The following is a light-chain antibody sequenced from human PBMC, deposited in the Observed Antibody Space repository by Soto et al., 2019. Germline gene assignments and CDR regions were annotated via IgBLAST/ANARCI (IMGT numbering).Light chain of an antibody. CDR3: SSYAGGNTAV. J-gene: IGLJ2*01. V-gene: IGLV2-23*02. Sequence: QSVLTQPASVSGSPGQSITISCTGTTSDVRTYNLVSWYQQHPDKAPKLMIYEVTKRPSGVSNRFSGSKSGNTASLTISGLQADDEADYYCSSYAGGNTAVFGGGTKVTVL. CDR2: EVT. CDR1: TSDVRTYNL.